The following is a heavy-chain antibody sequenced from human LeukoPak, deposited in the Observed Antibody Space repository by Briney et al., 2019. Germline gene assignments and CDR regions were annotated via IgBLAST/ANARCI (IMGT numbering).Heavy chain of an antibody. CDR3: AKDQGALRYFDWFVDY. V-gene: IGHV3-30*02. CDR1: GFTFSSYA. CDR2: IRYDGSNK. D-gene: IGHD3-9*01. J-gene: IGHJ4*02. Sequence: PGGSLRLSCAASGFTFSSYAMHWVRQAPGKGLEWVAFIRYDGSNKYYADSVKGRFTISRDNSKNTLYLQMNSLRAEDTAVYYCAKDQGALRYFDWFVDYWGQGTLVTVSS.